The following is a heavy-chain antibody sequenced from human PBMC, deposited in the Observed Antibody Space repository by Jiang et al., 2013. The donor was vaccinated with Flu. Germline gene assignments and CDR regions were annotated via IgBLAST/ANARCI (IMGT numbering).Heavy chain of an antibody. CDR3: ARALYFSYGMDV. V-gene: IGHV4-59*01. D-gene: IGHD3-3*01. CDR2: T. Sequence: TNXNPSLKSRVTISVDTSKNQFSLKLSSVTAADTAVYYCARALYFSYGMDVWGQGTTVTVSS. J-gene: IGHJ6*02.